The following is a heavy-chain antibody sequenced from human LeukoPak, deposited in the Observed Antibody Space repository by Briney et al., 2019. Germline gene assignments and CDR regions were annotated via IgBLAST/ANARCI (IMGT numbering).Heavy chain of an antibody. V-gene: IGHV3-53*01. CDR1: GFTVSSNY. J-gene: IGHJ4*02. CDR3: MRDKGPTMEERSDY. D-gene: IGHD1-26*01. Sequence: QPGGSLRLSCAASGFTVSSNYMSWVRQAPGKGLEWVSIIYSGGSTYYADSVRGRFTLSRDSSKNTLYLQMNNLSAEDTAIYYCMRDKGPTMEERSDYWGLGTLVTVSS. CDR2: IYSGGST.